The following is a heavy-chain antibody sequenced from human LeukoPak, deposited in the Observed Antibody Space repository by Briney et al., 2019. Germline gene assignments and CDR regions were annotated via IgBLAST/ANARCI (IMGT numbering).Heavy chain of an antibody. V-gene: IGHV4-39*07. Sequence: SETLSLTCTVSGGSIRSGDYYWVWIRQPPGKGLEWIGSIYYSGNTYYNPSLRSRLTISVDTSKNQFSLQLNSVTAADTAVYYCSSGTSGWLPTDYWGQGTQVIVSS. CDR2: IYYSGNT. CDR3: SSGTSGWLPTDY. CDR1: GGSIRSGDYY. D-gene: IGHD6-19*01. J-gene: IGHJ4*02.